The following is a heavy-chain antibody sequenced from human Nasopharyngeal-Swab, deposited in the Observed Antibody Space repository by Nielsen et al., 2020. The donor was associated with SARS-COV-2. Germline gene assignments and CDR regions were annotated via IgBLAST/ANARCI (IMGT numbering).Heavy chain of an antibody. CDR2: ISWNSGSI. J-gene: IGHJ4*02. CDR1: GFTFDDYA. D-gene: IGHD6-19*01. CDR3: ARGWYYFDY. Sequence: SLKISCAASGFTFDDYAMHWVRQAPGKGLEWVSSISWNSGSIGYADSVKGRFTISRDNAKNSLYLQMTSLRAEDTALYYCARGWYYFDYWGQGTLVTVSS. V-gene: IGHV3-9*01.